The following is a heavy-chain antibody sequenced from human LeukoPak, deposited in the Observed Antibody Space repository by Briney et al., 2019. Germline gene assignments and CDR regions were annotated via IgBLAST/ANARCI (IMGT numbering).Heavy chain of an antibody. Sequence: NSGGSLRLSCAASGFTFSNAWMSWVRQAPGKGLEWVGRIKSKTDGGTTDYAAPVKGRFTISRDDSKNTLYLQMNSLKTEDTAVYYCTTDRSGWLTFYYYYGMDVWGKGTTVTVSS. CDR2: IKSKTDGGTT. CDR1: GFTFSNAW. CDR3: TTDRSGWLTFYYYYGMDV. J-gene: IGHJ6*04. V-gene: IGHV3-15*01. D-gene: IGHD6-19*01.